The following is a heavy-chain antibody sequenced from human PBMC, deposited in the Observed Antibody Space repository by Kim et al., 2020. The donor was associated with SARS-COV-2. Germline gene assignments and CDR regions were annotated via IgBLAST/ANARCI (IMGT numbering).Heavy chain of an antibody. V-gene: IGHV3-33*05. CDR1: GFTFSTYG. J-gene: IGHJ4*02. Sequence: GGSLRLSCVASGFTFSTYGTHWVRQAPGRGLEWVAVMSHDGNNKYYADSVKGRFTISRDKSRNTLDLQMNTLRVEDTAVYYCARGLYISGWVGFDHWGLGTLVTVSS. CDR2: MSHDGNNK. CDR3: ARGLYISGWVGFDH. D-gene: IGHD6-19*01.